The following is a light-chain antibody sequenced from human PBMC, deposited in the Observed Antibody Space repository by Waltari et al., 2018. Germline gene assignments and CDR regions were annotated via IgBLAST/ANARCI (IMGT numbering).Light chain of an antibody. J-gene: IGLJ1*01. CDR3: QVWDSGSDHYV. V-gene: IGLV3-21*02. Sequence: SYELTQPPSVSVAPGQTARITCDGAKIGSKNVHWYQHKPGQAPVLVGYDDGDRPSGIPERFSGSNSGNTAALTISRVDAGDEAEYYCQVWDSGSDHYVFGTVTKVTVL. CDR2: DDG. CDR1: KIGSKN.